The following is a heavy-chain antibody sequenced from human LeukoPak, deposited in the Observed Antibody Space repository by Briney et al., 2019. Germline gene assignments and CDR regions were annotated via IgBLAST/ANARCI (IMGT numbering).Heavy chain of an antibody. CDR2: ISSSSSTI. V-gene: IGHV3-48*03. CDR3: AKRSTDLGYCSGGSCYEFSN. J-gene: IGHJ4*02. Sequence: PGGSLRLSCAASGFTFSTYEMNWVRQAPGKGLEWVSSISSSSSTIYYADSVKGRFTISRDNSKNTLYFQMNSLRAEDTAVYYCAKRSTDLGYCSGGSCYEFSNWGQGTLVTVSS. CDR1: GFTFSTYE. D-gene: IGHD2-15*01.